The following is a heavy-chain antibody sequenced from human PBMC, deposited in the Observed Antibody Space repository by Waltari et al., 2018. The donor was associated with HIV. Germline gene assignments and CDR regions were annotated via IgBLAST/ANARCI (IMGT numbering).Heavy chain of an antibody. CDR1: GASVSSNSAA. V-gene: IGHV6-1*01. CDR3: ARDQTYSGWSSFDS. Sequence: QVQLQQSGPGLVKPSHALSLTCAISGASVSSNSAAWNWIRQSTSRGLEWLGRTYYRSKWYNDYAVSVKSRMTINSDTSKNQFSLQLNSVTPEDTAVYYCARDQTYSGWSSFDSWGQGTLVTVSS. CDR2: TYYRSKWYN. J-gene: IGHJ4*02. D-gene: IGHD6-19*01.